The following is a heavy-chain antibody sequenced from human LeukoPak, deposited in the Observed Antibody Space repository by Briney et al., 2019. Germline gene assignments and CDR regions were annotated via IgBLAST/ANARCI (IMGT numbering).Heavy chain of an antibody. Sequence: SETLSLTCTASGVSISSSSYYWGWLRQPPGKGLEWIGSIYYSGSTYYNPSLKSRVTISVDTSKNQFSLKLSSVTAADTAVYYCARHVPANTMDGMDVWGQGTTVTVSS. CDR3: ARHVPANTMDGMDV. CDR2: IYYSGST. V-gene: IGHV4-39*01. J-gene: IGHJ6*02. CDR1: GVSISSSSYY. D-gene: IGHD3-10*01.